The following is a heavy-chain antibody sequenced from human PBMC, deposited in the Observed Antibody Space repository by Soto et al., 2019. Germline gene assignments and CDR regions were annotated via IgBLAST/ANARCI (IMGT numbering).Heavy chain of an antibody. Sequence: GESLKISCQGSGYTFSSYWIGWVRQTPGKGLEWMGIIYPGDSDTRYSPSFQGQVTISADKSISTAYLQWSSLKASDTAMYYCAPRHRPSSDYWGQGTLVTVST. V-gene: IGHV5-51*01. CDR1: GYTFSSYW. CDR3: APRHRPSSDY. J-gene: IGHJ4*02. CDR2: IYPGDSDT.